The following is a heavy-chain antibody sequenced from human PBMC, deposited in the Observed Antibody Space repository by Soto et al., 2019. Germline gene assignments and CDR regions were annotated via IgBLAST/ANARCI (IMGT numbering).Heavy chain of an antibody. V-gene: IGHV3-30-3*01. J-gene: IGHJ6*02. Sequence: PGGSLRLSCAAFGIPLASYTMLWVRQAPGKGLECVAVMSYDGSNKYYADSVKGRFTISRDNSKNTLYLQMNSLRAEDTAVYYCARDTRKRMDIIGYYGMDVWGQGTTVTVSS. CDR3: ARDTRKRMDIIGYYGMDV. D-gene: IGHD2-15*01. CDR1: GIPLASYT. CDR2: MSYDGSNK.